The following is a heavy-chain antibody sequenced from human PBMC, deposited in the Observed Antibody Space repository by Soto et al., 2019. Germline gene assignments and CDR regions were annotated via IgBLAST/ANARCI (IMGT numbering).Heavy chain of an antibody. CDR3: ARGGGVDTAMGGNWFDP. V-gene: IGHV4-34*01. CDR1: GGSFSGYY. CDR2: INHSGST. J-gene: IGHJ5*02. Sequence: SETLSLTCAVYGGSFSGYYWSWIRQPPGKGLAWIGEINHSGSTNYNPSLKSRVTISVDTSKNQFSLKLSSVTAADTAVYYCARGGGVDTAMGGNWFDPWGQGTLVTVSS. D-gene: IGHD5-18*01.